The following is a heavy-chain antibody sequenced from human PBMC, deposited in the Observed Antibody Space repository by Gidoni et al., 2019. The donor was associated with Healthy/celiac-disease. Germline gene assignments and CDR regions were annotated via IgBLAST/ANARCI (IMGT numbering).Heavy chain of an antibody. Sequence: CKASGGTFSSYAISWVRQAPGQGLEWRGGIIPIFGTANYAQKFQGRVTITADESTSTAYMELSSLRSEDTAVYYCARDTTYGDLDYWGQGTLVTVSS. V-gene: IGHV1-69*01. CDR3: ARDTTYGDLDY. CDR2: IIPIFGTA. D-gene: IGHD4-17*01. CDR1: GGTFSSYA. J-gene: IGHJ4*02.